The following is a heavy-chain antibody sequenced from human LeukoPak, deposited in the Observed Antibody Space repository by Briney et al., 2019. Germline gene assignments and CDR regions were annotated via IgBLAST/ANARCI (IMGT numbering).Heavy chain of an antibody. CDR3: ARGKGIRYLEWLLSYH. CDR2: ISYERSNK. Sequence: GGSLRLSCAGSGFTFKNYALHWIRQAPGKGLEWVAAISYERSNKDYADSVKGRFTISRDNSHNTVFLQMNSLRTEDTAVYFCARGKGIRYLEWLLSYHWGQGTLVTVSS. D-gene: IGHD3-3*01. J-gene: IGHJ5*02. V-gene: IGHV3-30-3*01. CDR1: GFTFKNYA.